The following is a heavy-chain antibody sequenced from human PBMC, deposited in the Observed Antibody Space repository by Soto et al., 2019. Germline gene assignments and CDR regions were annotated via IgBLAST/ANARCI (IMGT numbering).Heavy chain of an antibody. CDR1: GYTFTAFY. CDR3: TTLRLDP. CDR2: VNPNTGLT. Sequence: ASVKVSCKASGYTFTAFYMHWVRQAPGQGLEWMGWVNPNTGLTKYAQRFRDRVTMIRDTSINTAHMELSGLTSDDTAVYYCTTLRLDPWGQGTLVTVPS. D-gene: IGHD6-25*01. J-gene: IGHJ5*02. V-gene: IGHV1-2*02.